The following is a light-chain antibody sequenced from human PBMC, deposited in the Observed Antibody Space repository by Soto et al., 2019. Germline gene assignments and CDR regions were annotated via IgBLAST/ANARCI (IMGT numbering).Light chain of an antibody. CDR3: QQLTDWPPQWT. CDR2: GAS. Sequence: EIVMTQSPATLSVSPVVIATRSFMASQSISDTLAWYQQSPGQAPRLLIYGASTRAPGFPARFSGSGSGTDFTLTISSLQSEDFAVYHCQQLTDWPPQWTFGQGTKVDIK. CDR1: QSISDT. J-gene: IGKJ1*01. V-gene: IGKV3-15*01.